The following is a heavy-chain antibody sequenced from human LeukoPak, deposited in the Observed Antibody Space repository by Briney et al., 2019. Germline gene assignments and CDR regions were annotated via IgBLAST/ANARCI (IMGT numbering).Heavy chain of an antibody. CDR3: ARAKDNTIFGVVIPY. Sequence: SGGSLRLSCAASGFTFSSYSRIWAREAPGKGVEWVSSISSSSSYIYYADSMNGRFTISSDNANNSLYQQINSLRAEDTAVYYCARAKDNTIFGVVIPYWGQGTLVTVSS. J-gene: IGHJ4*02. CDR2: ISSSSSYI. D-gene: IGHD3-3*01. V-gene: IGHV3-21*01. CDR1: GFTFSSYS.